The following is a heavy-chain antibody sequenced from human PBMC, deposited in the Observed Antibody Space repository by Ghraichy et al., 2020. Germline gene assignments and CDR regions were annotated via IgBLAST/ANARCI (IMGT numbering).Heavy chain of an antibody. CDR1: GFTYNKYA. V-gene: IGHV3-23*01. CDR2: ITKDSDST. D-gene: IGHD3-9*01. Sequence: ETLSLTCAASGFTYNKYAMNWVRQAPGKGLEFVSTITKDSDSTFYIDSVKGRFTISRDNSKNSLYLQINSLRAEDTAVYYCTTNWAKVATGDYWGQGTVVTVSS. J-gene: IGHJ1*01. CDR3: TTNWAKVATGDY.